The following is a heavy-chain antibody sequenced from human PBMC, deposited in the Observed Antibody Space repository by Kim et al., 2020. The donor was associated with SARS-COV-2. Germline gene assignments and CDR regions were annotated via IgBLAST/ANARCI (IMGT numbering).Heavy chain of an antibody. Sequence: KYYADSVKGRFTISRDNSKNTLYMQMNSLRAEDTAVYYCARERDGCNNDCWGQGTLVTVSS. V-gene: IGHV3-30*01. J-gene: IGHJ4*02. D-gene: IGHD6-19*01. CDR2: K. CDR3: ARERDGCNNDC.